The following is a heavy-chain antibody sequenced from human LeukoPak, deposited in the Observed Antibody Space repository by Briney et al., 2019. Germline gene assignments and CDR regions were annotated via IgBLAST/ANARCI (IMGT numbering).Heavy chain of an antibody. Sequence: GRSLRLSCAASGFTFSSYGMHWVRQAPGKGLEWVAVIWYDGSNKYYADSVKGRFTISRDNSKSTLSLQMNSLRAEDTAIYYCAKAIHCGGACSPVFDYWGQGTLVTVSS. CDR2: IWYDGSNK. CDR1: GFTFSSYG. J-gene: IGHJ4*02. CDR3: AKAIHCGGACSPVFDY. V-gene: IGHV3-33*06. D-gene: IGHD2-21*02.